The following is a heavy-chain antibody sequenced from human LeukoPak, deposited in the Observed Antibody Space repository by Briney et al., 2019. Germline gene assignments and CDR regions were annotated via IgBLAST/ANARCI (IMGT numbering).Heavy chain of an antibody. V-gene: IGHV5-51*01. CDR2: IYPGDSDT. CDR1: GYSFSKYW. D-gene: IGHD1-26*01. J-gene: IGHJ5*02. CDR3: ARHAEGATDSWSDP. Sequence: GESLKISCKGSGYSFSKYWIGWVRQMPGKGLEWMGIIYPGDSDTRYSPSFQGQVTISADKSISTAYLQWSSLQASDTAMYYCARHAEGATDSWSDPWGQGTVVTVSS.